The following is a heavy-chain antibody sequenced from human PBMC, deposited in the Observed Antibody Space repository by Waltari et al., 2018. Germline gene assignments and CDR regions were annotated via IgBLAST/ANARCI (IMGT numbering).Heavy chain of an antibody. D-gene: IGHD3-10*01. Sequence: EVQLVETGGGLIQPGGSMRLSCPASGFTVSSNYMTWVRTAPGKGLEWVSVIYSGGSTYYADSVKGRFTISRDNSKNTLYLQMNSLRAEDTAVYYCARDWGSGSYHAFDIWGQGTMVTVSS. V-gene: IGHV3-53*02. J-gene: IGHJ3*02. CDR1: GFTVSSNY. CDR2: IYSGGST. CDR3: ARDWGSGSYHAFDI.